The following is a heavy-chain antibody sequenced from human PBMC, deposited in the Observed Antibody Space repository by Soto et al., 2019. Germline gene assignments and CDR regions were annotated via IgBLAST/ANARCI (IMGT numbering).Heavy chain of an antibody. CDR1: GGTFSSYA. D-gene: IGHD3-22*01. CDR3: ARDTYYYDSSGYYYYAFDI. J-gene: IGHJ3*02. V-gene: IGHV1-69*13. Sequence: SVKVSCKASGGTFSSYAISWVRQAPGQGLEWMGGIIPIFGTANYAQKFQGRVTITADESTSTAYMELSSLRSEDTAVYYCARDTYYYDSSGYYYYAFDIWGQGTMVTVS. CDR2: IIPIFGTA.